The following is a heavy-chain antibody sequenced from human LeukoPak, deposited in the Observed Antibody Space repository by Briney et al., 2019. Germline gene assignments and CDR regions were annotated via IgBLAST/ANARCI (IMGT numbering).Heavy chain of an antibody. CDR2: ISGSADST. Sequence: PGGPLRLSCAASGFTFSSYAMSWVRQAPGKGLEWVSAISGSADSTYYADSVKGRFTVSRDNSKNTLYMQMNSLRAEDTAVYYCAEGYTHAPFDYWGHGTLVTVSS. CDR3: AEGYTHAPFDY. V-gene: IGHV3-23*01. D-gene: IGHD5-18*01. J-gene: IGHJ5*01. CDR1: GFTFSSYA.